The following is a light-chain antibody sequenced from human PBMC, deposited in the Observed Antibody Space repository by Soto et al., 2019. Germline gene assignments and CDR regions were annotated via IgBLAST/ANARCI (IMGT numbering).Light chain of an antibody. CDR3: SSYAGNKNV. CDR1: SSDVGGYNY. Sequence: QSALTQPPSASGSPGQSVTISCTGTSSDVGGYNYFSWYQQHPGKAPKLMIYEVSKRPSGVPDRFSGSKSGNTASLTVSGLQAEDEADYYCSSYAGNKNVFGTGTKLTVL. J-gene: IGLJ1*01. V-gene: IGLV2-8*01. CDR2: EVS.